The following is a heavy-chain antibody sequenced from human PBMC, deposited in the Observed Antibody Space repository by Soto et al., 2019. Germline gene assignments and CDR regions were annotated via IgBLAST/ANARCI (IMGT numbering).Heavy chain of an antibody. CDR3: AKDTYYYDSSGYSH. CDR1: GGSISSGGYS. J-gene: IGHJ4*02. Sequence: SETLSLTCAVSGGSISSGGYSWSWIRQPPGKGLEWIGYIYHSGSTYYNPSLKSRVTISVDRSKNQFSLKLSSVTAADTAVYYCAKDTYYYDSSGYSHWGQGTLVTVSS. D-gene: IGHD3-22*01. CDR2: IYHSGST. V-gene: IGHV4-30-2*01.